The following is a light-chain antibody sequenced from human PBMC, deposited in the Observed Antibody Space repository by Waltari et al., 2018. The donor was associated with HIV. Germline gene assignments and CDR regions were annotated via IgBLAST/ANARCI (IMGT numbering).Light chain of an antibody. J-gene: IGLJ2*01. CDR2: EVN. V-gene: IGLV2-23*02. CDR1: SRDVGSYNL. Sequence: QSALTQSASVSGSPGQSITISCTATSRDVGSYNLISWYQHHPGKAPKLMIYEVNKRPSGVSNRFSGSKSGNTASLTISGLQAEDEADYYCCSYAGSSTSVVFGGGTKLSVL. CDR3: CSYAGSSTSVV.